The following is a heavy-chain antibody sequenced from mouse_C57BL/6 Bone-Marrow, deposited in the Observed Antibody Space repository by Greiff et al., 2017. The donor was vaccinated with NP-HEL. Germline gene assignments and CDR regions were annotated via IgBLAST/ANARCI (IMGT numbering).Heavy chain of an antibody. V-gene: IGHV1-15*01. J-gene: IGHJ4*01. Sequence: QVQLQQSGAELVRPGASVTLSCKASGYTFTDYEMHWVKQTPVHGLEWIGAIDPETGGTAYNQKFKGKAILTADTSSSTAYMELRSLTSEDSAVYYCTRWIITTVVAAMDYWGQGTSVTVSS. D-gene: IGHD1-1*01. CDR1: GYTFTDYE. CDR3: TRWIITTVVAAMDY. CDR2: IDPETGGT.